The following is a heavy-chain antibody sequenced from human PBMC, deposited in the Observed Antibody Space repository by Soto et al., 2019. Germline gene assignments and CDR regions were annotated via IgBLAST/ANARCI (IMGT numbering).Heavy chain of an antibody. J-gene: IGHJ4*02. Sequence: GGSLRLSCAASGLTFSTYSMNWVRQVPGQGLEWVSYISSTSKTLYYADSVKGRFTISRDNAENSVHLQMNSLRAEDTAVYYCASRHTTDWYWNYWGQGTLVTVSS. V-gene: IGHV3-48*01. CDR1: GLTFSTYS. CDR2: ISSTSKTL. D-gene: IGHD3-9*01. CDR3: ASRHTTDWYWNY.